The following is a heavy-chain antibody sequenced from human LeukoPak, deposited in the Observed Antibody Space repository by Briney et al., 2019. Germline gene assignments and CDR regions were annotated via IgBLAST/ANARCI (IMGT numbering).Heavy chain of an antibody. V-gene: IGHV3-66*01. D-gene: IGHD3-22*01. J-gene: IGHJ4*02. CDR2: IYSGGST. CDR1: GFTVSSKY. CDR3: ARVGDYYDSSGYTY. Sequence: PGGSLRLSCAASGFTVSSKYMSWVRQGPGKGLEWVSVIYSGGSTYYADSVKGRFIISRDNSKNTLYLQMNSLRAEDTAVYYCARVGDYYDSSGYTYWGQGTLVTVSS.